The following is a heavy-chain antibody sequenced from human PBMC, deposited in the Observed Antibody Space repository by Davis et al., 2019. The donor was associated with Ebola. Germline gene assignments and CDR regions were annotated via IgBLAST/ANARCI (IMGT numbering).Heavy chain of an antibody. J-gene: IGHJ6*02. Sequence: ASVKVSCKASGYTFTSYAMHWVRQAPGQRLEWMGWINASNGNTKYSQKFQGRVTITRDTSASTAYMELSSLRSEDTAVYYCARGGRGVLLDYYYGMDVWGQGTTVTVSS. D-gene: IGHD3-10*01. CDR1: GYTFTSYA. CDR2: INASNGNT. CDR3: ARGGRGVLLDYYYGMDV. V-gene: IGHV1-3*01.